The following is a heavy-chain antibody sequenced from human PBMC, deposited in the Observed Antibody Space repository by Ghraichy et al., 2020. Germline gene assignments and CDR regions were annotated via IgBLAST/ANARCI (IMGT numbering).Heavy chain of an antibody. Sequence: ASVKVSCKVSGYTLTELSMHWVRQAPGKGLEWMGGFDPEDGETIYAQKFQGRVTMTEDTSTDTAYMELSSLRSEDTAVYYCATSSGIAVALDYWGQGTLVTVSS. D-gene: IGHD6-19*01. CDR2: FDPEDGET. CDR3: ATSSGIAVALDY. V-gene: IGHV1-24*01. CDR1: GYTLTELS. J-gene: IGHJ4*02.